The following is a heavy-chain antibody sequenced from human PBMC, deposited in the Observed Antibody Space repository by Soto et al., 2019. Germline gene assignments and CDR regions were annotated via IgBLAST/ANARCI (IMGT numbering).Heavy chain of an antibody. CDR2: IYYSGST. J-gene: IGHJ4*01. CDR1: GGSISSGGYY. V-gene: IGHV4-30-4*01. CDR3: ARMHYFGSGKPNDY. Sequence: PSETPSLTCTVSGGSISSGGYYWSWIRQPPGKGLEWIGYIYYSGSTNYNPSLKSRITISVDTSKNQFSLNLISVTAADTAVYYCARMHYFGSGKPNDYWGQGTLVTVSS. D-gene: IGHD3-10*01.